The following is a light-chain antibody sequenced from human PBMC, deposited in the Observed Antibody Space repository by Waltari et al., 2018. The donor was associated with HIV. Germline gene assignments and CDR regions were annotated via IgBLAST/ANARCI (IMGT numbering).Light chain of an antibody. V-gene: IGLV1-40*01. Sequence: QSALTQPPSVSGAPGQRVTISCTGSSSNIGAGYDVHWYQQVPGTAPKLLIYGNSNRPSGAPDRFSGSKSGTPASLAVTGLQAEDEADYYCQSYDSSLSGGVFGGGTKLTVL. J-gene: IGLJ3*02. CDR1: SSNIGAGYD. CDR3: QSYDSSLSGGV. CDR2: GNS.